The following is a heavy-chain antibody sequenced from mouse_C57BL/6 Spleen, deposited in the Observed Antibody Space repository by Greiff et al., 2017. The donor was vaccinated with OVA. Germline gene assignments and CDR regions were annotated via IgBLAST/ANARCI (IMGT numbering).Heavy chain of an antibody. CDR3: ARHDHYGSSYDYAMDY. J-gene: IGHJ4*01. CDR2: FYPGSGSI. D-gene: IGHD1-1*01. Sequence: VKLMESGAELVKPGASVKLSCKASGYTFTEYTIHWVKQRSGQGLEWIGWFYPGSGSIKYNEKFKDKATLTADKSSSTVYMELSRLTSEDSAVYFCARHDHYGSSYDYAMDYWGQGTSVTVSS. CDR1: GYTFTEYT. V-gene: IGHV1-62-2*01.